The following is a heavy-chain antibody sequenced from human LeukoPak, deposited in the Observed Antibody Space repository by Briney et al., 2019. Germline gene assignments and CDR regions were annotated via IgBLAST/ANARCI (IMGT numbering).Heavy chain of an antibody. CDR2: ISGGGSTI. J-gene: IGHJ4*02. Sequence: GGLRLSCAASGFTLSAYSMNWVRQAPGKGLEWVSYISGGGSTIYYADSVKGRFTISRDNAKNSLYLQMNSLRADDTAVYYCARDHHDSRGYCFVDYWGQGTLVTVSS. CDR3: ARDHHDSRGYCFVDY. D-gene: IGHD3-22*01. V-gene: IGHV3-48*04. CDR1: GFTLSAYS.